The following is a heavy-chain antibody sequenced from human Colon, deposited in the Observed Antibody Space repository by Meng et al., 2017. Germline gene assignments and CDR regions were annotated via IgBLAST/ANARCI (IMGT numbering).Heavy chain of an antibody. CDR3: AREGGGSSRWGNWFDP. V-gene: IGHV4-38-2*02. D-gene: IGHD3-16*01. J-gene: IGHJ5*02. CDR1: GYSISSHYY. CDR2: IYHSGRT. Sequence: SETLSLTCTVSGYSISSHYYWGWIRQPPGKGLEWIGSIYHSGRTYSNPSLRSRVTISVDTSKNQFSLKLSSMTAADTAGYYRAREGGGSSRWGNWFDPWGQGTLVTVSS.